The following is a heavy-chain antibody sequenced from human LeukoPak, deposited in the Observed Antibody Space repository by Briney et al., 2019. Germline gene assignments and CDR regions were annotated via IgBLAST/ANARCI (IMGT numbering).Heavy chain of an antibody. Sequence: SGTLSLTCAVSGDSITSHSWWSWVRQPPGKGLEWIGEVHHGGASNYDPSLESRVTISVDKSKNRFSLNLRSVTAADTATYYCASHVTVLGTRGFDFWGRGTLVTVS. V-gene: IGHV4-4*02. CDR3: ASHVTVLGTRGFDF. CDR2: VHHGGAS. CDR1: GDSITSHSW. D-gene: IGHD6-19*01. J-gene: IGHJ4*02.